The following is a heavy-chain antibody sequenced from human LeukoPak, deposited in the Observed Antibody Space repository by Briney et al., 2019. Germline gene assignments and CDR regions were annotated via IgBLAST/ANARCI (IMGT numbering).Heavy chain of an antibody. CDR3: ARDEYYMDV. J-gene: IGHJ6*03. CDR2: IYRSGST. CDR1: GYSISSGYY. Sequence: SETLSLTCTVSGYSISSGYYWGWIRQPPGKGLEWIGSIYRSGSTYYNPSLKSRVTISVDTSKNQFSLKLSSVTAADTAVYYCARDEYYMDVWGKGTTVTVSS. V-gene: IGHV4-38-2*02.